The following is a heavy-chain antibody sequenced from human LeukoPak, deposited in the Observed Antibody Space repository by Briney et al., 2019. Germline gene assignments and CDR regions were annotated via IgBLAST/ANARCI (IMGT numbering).Heavy chain of an antibody. Sequence: GGTLRLSCAASGFTFSSHGMSWVRQAPGKGLEWVSAISGSGGSTYYADSVKGRFTISRDNSKNTLYLQMNSLRAEDTAVYYCAKGWRVAVSPYMDVWGKGTTVTISS. D-gene: IGHD6-19*01. CDR3: AKGWRVAVSPYMDV. J-gene: IGHJ6*03. CDR2: ISGSGGST. V-gene: IGHV3-23*01. CDR1: GFTFSSHG.